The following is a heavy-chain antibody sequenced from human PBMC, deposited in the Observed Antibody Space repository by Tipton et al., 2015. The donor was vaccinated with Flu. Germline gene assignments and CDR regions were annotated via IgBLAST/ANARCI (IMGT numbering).Heavy chain of an antibody. D-gene: IGHD4-11*01. CDR2: TFHGGNT. J-gene: IGHJ5*02. CDR3: ARRDYSNYVSEPKNWFDP. Sequence: GLVKPSETLSLTCGASGDSIRSSNYYWGWIRQPPGKGLEWIGNTFHGGNTYLNPSLKSRVTISIDTSRNQFSLKLNSVTAGDTAVYYCARRDYSNYVSEPKNWFDPWGQGALVTVSS. CDR1: GDSIRSSNYY. V-gene: IGHV4-39*07.